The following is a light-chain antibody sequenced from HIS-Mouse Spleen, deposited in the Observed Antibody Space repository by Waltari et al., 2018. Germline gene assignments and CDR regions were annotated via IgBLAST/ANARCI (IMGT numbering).Light chain of an antibody. CDR3: QVWDSSSDHVV. CDR2: DDS. J-gene: IGLJ2*01. CDR1: NIGSKH. Sequence: SYVLTQPPSVSVAPGKTARITCGGNNIGSKHVQWYQQKPGQAPVLVVYDDSDRPSGIPGRFSGSNSGNTATLTISRVEAGDEADYYCQVWDSSSDHVVFGGGTKLTVL. V-gene: IGLV3-21*03.